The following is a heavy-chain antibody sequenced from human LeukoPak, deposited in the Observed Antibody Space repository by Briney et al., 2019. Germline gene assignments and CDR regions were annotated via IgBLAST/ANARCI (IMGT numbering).Heavy chain of an antibody. CDR3: AKGAPAYSGYDSYMDV. V-gene: IGHV3-9*03. CDR2: ISWISGNI. J-gene: IGHJ6*03. CDR1: GFTFDDYA. Sequence: GGSLRLSCAASGFTFDDYAMHWVRQVPRKGLEWVSGISWISGNIGYADSVKGRFTISRDNAKNSLYLQMNSLRPEDMALYYCAKGAPAYSGYDSYMDVWGKGTTVTVSS. D-gene: IGHD5-12*01.